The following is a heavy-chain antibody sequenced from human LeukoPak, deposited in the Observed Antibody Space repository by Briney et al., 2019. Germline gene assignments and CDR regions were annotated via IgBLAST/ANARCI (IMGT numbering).Heavy chain of an antibody. CDR2: VSSDGGTT. CDR1: GFTSSSHG. Sequence: PGGSLRLSCAASGFTSSSHGIHWVRQAPGKGLEWVAVVSSDGGTTYYADSVKGRFTISRDNSKNTLYLQMNSLRGEDTAIYYCTKESATGSRYSFDYWGQGTLVTVSS. J-gene: IGHJ4*02. V-gene: IGHV3-30*18. CDR3: TKESATGSRYSFDY. D-gene: IGHD2-15*01.